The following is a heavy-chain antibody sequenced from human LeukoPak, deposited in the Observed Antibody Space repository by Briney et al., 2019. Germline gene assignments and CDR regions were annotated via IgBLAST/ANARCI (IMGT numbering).Heavy chain of an antibody. CDR1: GFTFSSYE. V-gene: IGHV3-48*03. CDR2: ISSSGSTI. J-gene: IGHJ4*02. D-gene: IGHD6-19*01. Sequence: QPGGSLRLSCAASGFTFSSYEMNWVRQAPGKGLEWVSYISSSGSTIYYADSVKGRFTISRDNAKNSLYLQMNSLRAEDTAVYYCARNPWSGWYPLMFDYWGQGTLVTVSS. CDR3: ARNPWSGWYPLMFDY.